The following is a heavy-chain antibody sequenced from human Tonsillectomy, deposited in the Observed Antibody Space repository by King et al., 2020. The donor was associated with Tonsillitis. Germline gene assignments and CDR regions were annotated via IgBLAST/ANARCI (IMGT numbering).Heavy chain of an antibody. Sequence: VQLVESGAEVKKPGESLKISCQGSGYSFANYWIGWVRQMPGKGLEWMGIIYPGDSDTRYSPSFLDQVTISADKSISTAYLQWSSLKASDSAMYYCARLNERWTKPGDFDSWGQGTLVTVSS. J-gene: IGHJ4*02. V-gene: IGHV5-51*01. CDR2: IYPGDSDT. CDR1: GYSFANYW. D-gene: IGHD1-14*01. CDR3: ARLNERWTKPGDFDS.